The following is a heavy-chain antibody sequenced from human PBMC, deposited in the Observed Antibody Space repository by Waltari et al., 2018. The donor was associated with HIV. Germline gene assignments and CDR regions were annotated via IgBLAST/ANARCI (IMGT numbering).Heavy chain of an antibody. D-gene: IGHD3-22*01. CDR3: ARSITMIVVLIAWGYGMDV. V-gene: IGHV1-2*02. CDR1: RYTFTGYY. CDR2: INPNSVGT. J-gene: IGHJ6*02. Sequence: QVQLVQSGAEVKKPGTSVKVSCKASRYTFTGYYMHWVRQAPGQGLEWMGWINPNSVGTKYAKKFQDRVTMTRDTSISTAYMELSRLRSDDTAVYYCARSITMIVVLIAWGYGMDVWGQGTTVTVSS.